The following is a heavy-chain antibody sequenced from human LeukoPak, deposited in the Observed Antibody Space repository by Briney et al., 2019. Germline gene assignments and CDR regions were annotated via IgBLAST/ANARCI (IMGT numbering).Heavy chain of an antibody. V-gene: IGHV3-23*01. CDR1: GFTYANYA. CDR2: ITGTGGRGGI. J-gene: IGHJ4*02. Sequence: PGGSLRLSCVASGFTYANYAMNWVRQAPGKRLEWVASITGTGGRGGIYYADSVKGRSTISRDNSKNTLFLQMSSLRAEDTAVYHCAKGDRGHCTGVKCYPFDYWGQGTVVTVSS. D-gene: IGHD2-8*02. CDR3: AKGDRGHCTGVKCYPFDY.